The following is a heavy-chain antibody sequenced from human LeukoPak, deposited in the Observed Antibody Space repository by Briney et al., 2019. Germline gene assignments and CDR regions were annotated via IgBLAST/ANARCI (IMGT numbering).Heavy chain of an antibody. J-gene: IGHJ4*02. CDR1: GGSFSGYY. V-gene: IGHV4-34*12. D-gene: IGHD1-26*01. CDR3: ASSGSYFEYYFDY. Sequence: SETLSLTCAVYGGSFSGYYWSWIRQPPGKGLEWIGNIFYSGSTYYSPSLRSRVTISLDTSRNQFSLKLSSVTAADTAVYYCASSGSYFEYYFDYWGQGTLVTVSS. CDR2: IFYSGST.